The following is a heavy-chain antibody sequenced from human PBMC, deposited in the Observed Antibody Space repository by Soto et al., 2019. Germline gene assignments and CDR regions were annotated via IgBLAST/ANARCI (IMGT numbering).Heavy chain of an antibody. CDR2: IYSDGST. Sequence: GGSLRLSCAASGFTVNSNYMSWVRQAPGKGLEWFSVIYSDGSTYYADSVKGRFTISRDNAKNSLYLQMNSLRAEDTAVYYCARDVRAYCSGGSCYPRPPYFDYWGRGTLVTV. D-gene: IGHD2-15*01. V-gene: IGHV3-53*01. J-gene: IGHJ4*02. CDR1: GFTVNSNY. CDR3: ARDVRAYCSGGSCYPRPPYFDY.